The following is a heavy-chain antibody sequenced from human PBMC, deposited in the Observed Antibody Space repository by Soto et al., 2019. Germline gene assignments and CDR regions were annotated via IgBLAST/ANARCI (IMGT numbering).Heavy chain of an antibody. CDR1: GDTFTSYD. Sequence: QVQLVQSGAEGKKPGASVKISCKASGDTFTSYDMHWVRQAPGQGLEWMGRINPSGDTSYAQKCQGRVSMTMDTSTSTVYMEMSSLRSEATAVYYCARVYCSGGGCYGIDYWGQGPLVTVSS. D-gene: IGHD2-15*01. J-gene: IGHJ4*02. CDR3: ARVYCSGGGCYGIDY. CDR2: INPSGDT. V-gene: IGHV1-46*01.